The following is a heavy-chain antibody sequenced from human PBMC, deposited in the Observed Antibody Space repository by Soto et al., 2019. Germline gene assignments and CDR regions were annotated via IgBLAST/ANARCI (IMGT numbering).Heavy chain of an antibody. V-gene: IGHV4-39*02. J-gene: IGHJ4*02. CDR1: GGSIASSRYY. D-gene: IGHD3-16*01. CDR2: IFHSGTS. Sequence: ALQTLSLTCTVLGGSIASSRYYWGWISQPPGKGLQWIGSIFHSGTSHYNPSLKSRVTISVDTSNNHFSLKLSSVTAADTAVYFCAVHFGRPGDFENWGQGALVTVSS. CDR3: AVHFGRPGDFEN.